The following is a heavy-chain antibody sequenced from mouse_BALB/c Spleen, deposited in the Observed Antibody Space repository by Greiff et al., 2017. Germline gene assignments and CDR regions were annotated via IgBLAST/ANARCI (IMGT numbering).Heavy chain of an antibody. J-gene: IGHJ4*01. Sequence: EVMLVESGGGLVKPGGSLKLSCAASGFTFSDYYMYWVRQTPEKRLEWVATISDGGSYTYYPDSVKGRFTISRDNAKNNLYLQMSSLKSEDTAMYYCARDDGYYGPMDYWGQGTSVTVSS. V-gene: IGHV5-4*02. CDR3: ARDDGYYGPMDY. D-gene: IGHD2-3*01. CDR2: ISDGGSYT. CDR1: GFTFSDYY.